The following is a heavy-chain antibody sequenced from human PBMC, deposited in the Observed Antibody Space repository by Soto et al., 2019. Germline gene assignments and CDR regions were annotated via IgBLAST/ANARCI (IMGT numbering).Heavy chain of an antibody. J-gene: IGHJ2*01. CDR3: ARESKKWPDF. D-gene: IGHD5-12*01. CDR2: IRAYNGNT. CDR1: GYSFSSYT. Sequence: ASVKVSCKASGYSFSSYTINWVRQAPGRGLEWLGWIRAYNGNTKYVEKLQGRVTMTTDTSTSTAYMELRNLRSDDTAVYYCARESKKWPDFWGR. V-gene: IGHV1-18*04.